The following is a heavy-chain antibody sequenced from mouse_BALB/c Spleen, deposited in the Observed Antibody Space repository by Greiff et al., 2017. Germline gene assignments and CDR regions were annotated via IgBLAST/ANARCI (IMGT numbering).Heavy chain of an antibody. CDR1: GFNIKDYY. Sequence: VQLKESGAELVRSGASVKLSCTASGFNIKDYYMHWVKQRPEQGLEWIGWIDPENGDTEYAPKFQGKATMTADTSSNTAYLQLSSLTSEDTAVYYCNAGGNYGYWGQGTTLTVSS. D-gene: IGHD2-1*01. J-gene: IGHJ2*01. CDR3: NAGGNYGY. V-gene: IGHV14-4*02. CDR2: IDPENGDT.